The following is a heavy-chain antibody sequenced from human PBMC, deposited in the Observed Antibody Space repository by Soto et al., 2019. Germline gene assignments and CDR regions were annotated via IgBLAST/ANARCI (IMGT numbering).Heavy chain of an antibody. V-gene: IGHV1-18*01. J-gene: IGHJ6*02. CDR2: ISAYNGNT. CDR1: GYSFTSYG. Sequence: QGQLVQSGAEVKKPGASVKVSCKTSGYSFTSYGISWVRQAPGQGLEWMAWISAYNGNTDYAQKLQGRVTMTTDTSTSTVNMELRSLRFDETAVYYCARDGIAAAGTMDYYNYYGMDVWGQGTTVTVSS. D-gene: IGHD6-13*01. CDR3: ARDGIAAAGTMDYYNYYGMDV.